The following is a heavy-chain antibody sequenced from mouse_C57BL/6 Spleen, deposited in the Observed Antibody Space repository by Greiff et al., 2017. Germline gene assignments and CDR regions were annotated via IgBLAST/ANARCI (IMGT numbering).Heavy chain of an antibody. CDR2: IRNKANNHAT. J-gene: IGHJ1*03. Sequence: EVQRVESGGGLVQPGGSMKLSCAASGFTFSDAWMDWVRQSPETGLEWVAEIRNKANNHATYYAESVKGRFTISRDDSKSSVYLQMNSLRAEDTGIYYCTRSLYDYDRDWYFDVWGTGTTVTVSS. D-gene: IGHD2-4*01. CDR3: TRSLYDYDRDWYFDV. CDR1: GFTFSDAW. V-gene: IGHV6-6*01.